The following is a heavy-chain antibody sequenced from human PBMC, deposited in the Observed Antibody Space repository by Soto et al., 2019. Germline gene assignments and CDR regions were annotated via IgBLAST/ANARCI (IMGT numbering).Heavy chain of an antibody. Sequence: GGSLRLSCAASGFSFSTYGMHWVRQAPGKGLEWVAFISNDGSNKYYADSVKGRFTISRDNSKNTLYLQMDSLRAEDTVVYYCARLYGDYADYWGQGTLVTVST. CDR2: ISNDGSNK. CDR1: GFSFSTYG. D-gene: IGHD4-17*01. J-gene: IGHJ4*02. CDR3: ARLYGDYADY. V-gene: IGHV3-30*03.